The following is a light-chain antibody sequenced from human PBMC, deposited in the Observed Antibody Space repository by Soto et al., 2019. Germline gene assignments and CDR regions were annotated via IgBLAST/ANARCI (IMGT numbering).Light chain of an antibody. CDR1: QSVSNN. Sequence: EIVMTQSPVTLSVSPGERATLSCRASQSVSNNLAWYQQRRGQAPRLLIYSASTRATGISARFSGSGSGTELTLTISGLQSDDFAVYYCQQDHKWPLFTVGPGTRVAMK. J-gene: IGKJ3*01. V-gene: IGKV3-15*01. CDR3: QQDHKWPLFT. CDR2: SAS.